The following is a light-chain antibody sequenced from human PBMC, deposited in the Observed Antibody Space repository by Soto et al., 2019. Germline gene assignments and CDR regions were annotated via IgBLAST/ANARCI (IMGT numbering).Light chain of an antibody. J-gene: IGKJ2*01. CDR3: MQALQTPYT. V-gene: IGKV2-28*01. CDR1: QSLLHSNGYNY. Sequence: DIVMTQSPLSLPVTPGEPSSISCRSSQSLLHSNGYNYLDWYLQKPGQSQQLLIYLGSNRASGVPDRFSGSGSVTDFTLKISRVEAEDVGVYYCMQALQTPYTFGQGTKLEIK. CDR2: LGS.